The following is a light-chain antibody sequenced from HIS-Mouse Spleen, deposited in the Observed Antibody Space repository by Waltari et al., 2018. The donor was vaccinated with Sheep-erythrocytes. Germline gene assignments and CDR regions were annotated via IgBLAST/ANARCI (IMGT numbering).Light chain of an antibody. J-gene: IGLJ2*01. V-gene: IGLV3-1*01. CDR3: QAWDSSTAV. Sequence: SYELTQPPSVSVSPGQTASITCSGDKLGDKYACWYQQKPGQSPVLVIYQDSKRPSGHPARLSGSNSGNTATLTISGTQAMDEADYYCQAWDSSTAVFGGGTKLTVL. CDR1: KLGDKY. CDR2: QDS.